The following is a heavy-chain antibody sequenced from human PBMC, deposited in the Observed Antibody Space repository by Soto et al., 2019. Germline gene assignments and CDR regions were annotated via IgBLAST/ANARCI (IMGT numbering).Heavy chain of an antibody. CDR1: GYTFSGFD. CDR3: ARGNPFNYAGFDV. J-gene: IGHJ6*02. D-gene: IGHD3-16*01. V-gene: IGHV1-8*01. Sequence: QAHLEQSGAELKRPGASVKVSCKASGYTFSGFDINWLRQASGQGPEWMGWLNAKSGDTFFPQKFQGKFNMTSDTSLSTPYMKVGSLTSDDTAIYYCARGNPFNYAGFDVWGQGTTVAVSS. CDR2: LNAKSGDT.